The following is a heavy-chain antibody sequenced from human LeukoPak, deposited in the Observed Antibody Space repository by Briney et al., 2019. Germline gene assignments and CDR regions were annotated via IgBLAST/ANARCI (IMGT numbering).Heavy chain of an antibody. Sequence: ASVKVSCKASGYTFTSYGISWVRQAPGQGLEWMGWISAYNGNTNYAQKFQGRVTMTTDTSTSTAYMELRSLRSDDTAVYYCARKMLLRSSWYGGDYFDYWGQGTLVTVSS. CDR1: GYTFTSYG. V-gene: IGHV1-18*01. D-gene: IGHD6-13*01. CDR3: ARKMLLRSSWYGGDYFDY. J-gene: IGHJ4*02. CDR2: ISAYNGNT.